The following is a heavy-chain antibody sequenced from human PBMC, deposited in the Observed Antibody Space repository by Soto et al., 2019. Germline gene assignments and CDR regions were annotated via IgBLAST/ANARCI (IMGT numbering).Heavy chain of an antibody. V-gene: IGHV3-20*01. J-gene: IGHJ6*03. CDR2: INWNGGST. CDR3: ARVESDRELLSSYYYYMDV. D-gene: IGHD3-10*01. CDR1: GFTFDDYG. Sequence: GGSLRLSCAASGFTFDDYGMSWVRQAPGKGLEWVSGINWNGGSTGYADSVKGRFTISRDNAKNSLYLQMNSLRAEDTALYHCARVESDRELLSSYYYYMDVWGKGTTVTVSS.